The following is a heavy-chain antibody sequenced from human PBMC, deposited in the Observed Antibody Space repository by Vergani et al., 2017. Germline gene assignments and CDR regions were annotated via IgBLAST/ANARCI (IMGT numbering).Heavy chain of an antibody. CDR2: VLFDGSTE. V-gene: IGHV3-30*02. D-gene: IGHD2-15*01. CDR1: GFTFNRYG. CDR3: ARDLAYCHEGSCAL. Sequence: QVQLVQSGGGVVQPGGSLRLSSVASGFTFNRYGMQWVRQGRCKGLEWVAYVLFDGSTEYYADSVKGRFIVSRDNSNDALYLQMNSLRTDDTAVYYCARDLAYCHEGSCALWGQGSVVTVSS. J-gene: IGHJ4*02.